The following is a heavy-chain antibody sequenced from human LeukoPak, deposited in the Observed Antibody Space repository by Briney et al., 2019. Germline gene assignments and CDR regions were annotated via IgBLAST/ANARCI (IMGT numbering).Heavy chain of an antibody. Sequence: ASAKVSCKASGYTFTGYYMHWVRQAPGQGLECMGWINPNSGGTQSAQKFQGRVTMTRDTSISTAYMELSSLRSDDTAVYYCARVGAGTAMGAFEIWGQGTMVTVSS. V-gene: IGHV1-2*02. J-gene: IGHJ3*02. CDR1: GYTFTGYY. CDR3: ARVGAGTAMGAFEI. CDR2: INPNSGGT. D-gene: IGHD6-19*01.